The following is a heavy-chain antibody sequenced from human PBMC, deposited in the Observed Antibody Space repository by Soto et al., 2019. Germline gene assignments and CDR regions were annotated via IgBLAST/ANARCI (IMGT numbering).Heavy chain of an antibody. Sequence: EVQLLESGGGLVQPGGSLRPSCTASGFTFSDHAMTWVRQAPGKGLEWLSGISGGGSGAYYADSVKGRFTVSRANSNDTLFLQMDSLRVEDTAVYYCAIDLWWYTHWGQGTLVTVSS. CDR3: AIDLWWYTH. CDR1: GFTFSDHA. CDR2: ISGGGSGA. V-gene: IGHV3-23*01. J-gene: IGHJ4*02. D-gene: IGHD2-15*01.